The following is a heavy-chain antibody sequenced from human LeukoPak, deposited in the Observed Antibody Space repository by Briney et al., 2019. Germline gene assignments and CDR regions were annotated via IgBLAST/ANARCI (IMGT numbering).Heavy chain of an antibody. D-gene: IGHD2-2*01. J-gene: IGHJ6*03. CDR2: IYYSGST. CDR3: ARDPYCSSTSCRPYYMDV. CDR1: GGSISSYY. V-gene: IGHV4-59*01. Sequence: PSETLSLTCTVSGGSISSYYWSWIRQPPGKGLEWIGYIYYSGSTDYNPSLKSRVPISVDTSKNQFSLKLSPVTAADTAVYYCARDPYCSSTSCRPYYMDVWGKGTTVTVSS.